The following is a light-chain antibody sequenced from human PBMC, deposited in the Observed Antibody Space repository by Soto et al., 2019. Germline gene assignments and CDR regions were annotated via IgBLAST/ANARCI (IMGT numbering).Light chain of an antibody. CDR2: GAS. CDR1: QSVSSNF. Sequence: VLTQSPGTLSLSPGERATLSCRASQSVSSNFLVWYQQKPGQAPRLLIYGASIRATGIPDRYSGSGSATDFTLTIYRREPEDFSVYYCQQYGGSPPYTFGEGTKLEIK. CDR3: QQYGGSPPYT. V-gene: IGKV3-20*01. J-gene: IGKJ2*01.